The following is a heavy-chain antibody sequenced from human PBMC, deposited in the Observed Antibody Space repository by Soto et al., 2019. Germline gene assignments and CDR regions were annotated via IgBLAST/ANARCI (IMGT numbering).Heavy chain of an antibody. Sequence: EVQLLESGGGLVQPGGSLRLSCAASGFTFSSYAMSWVRQAPGKGLEWVSAISGSGGSTYYADSVKGRFTISRDNAKNTLYLQMNSLRAEDTAVYYCAKEFDSSSWYYYYYGMDVWGQGTTVTVSS. CDR3: AKEFDSSSWYYYYYGMDV. V-gene: IGHV3-23*01. CDR1: GFTFSSYA. J-gene: IGHJ6*02. CDR2: ISGSGGST. D-gene: IGHD6-13*01.